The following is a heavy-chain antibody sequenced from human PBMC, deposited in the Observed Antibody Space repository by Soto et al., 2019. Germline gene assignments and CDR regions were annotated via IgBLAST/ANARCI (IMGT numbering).Heavy chain of an antibody. V-gene: IGHV3-74*03. D-gene: IGHD6-13*01. CDR3: ARGGLQHALDV. CDR2: VNNDGTDT. CDR1: GFTFSNYW. J-gene: IGHJ6*02. Sequence: EVQLVESGGGLVQPGGSLRLSCAASGFTFSNYWMYWVRQAPGKGLVWVSRVNNDGTDTTHADSVKGRFTISRDNAENTCYVQMNSLRAEDTAVYYCARGGLQHALDVWGQGSTVTVSS.